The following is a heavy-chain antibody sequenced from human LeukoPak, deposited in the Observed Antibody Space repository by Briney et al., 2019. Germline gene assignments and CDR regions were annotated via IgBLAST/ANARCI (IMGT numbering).Heavy chain of an antibody. D-gene: IGHD3-22*01. V-gene: IGHV3-30*02. CDR2: IWYDGSNK. CDR1: GFTFSSYG. CDR3: AKEGYYYDSSGYYFSRYFQH. J-gene: IGHJ1*01. Sequence: GGSLRLSCAASGFTFSSYGMHWVRQAPGKGLEWVAVIWYDGSNKYYADSVKGRFTISRDNSKNTLYLQMNSLRAEDTAVYYCAKEGYYYDSSGYYFSRYFQHWGQGTLVTVSS.